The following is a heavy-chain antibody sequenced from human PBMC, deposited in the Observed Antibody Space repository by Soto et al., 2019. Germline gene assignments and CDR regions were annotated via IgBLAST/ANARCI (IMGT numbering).Heavy chain of an antibody. J-gene: IGHJ4*02. CDR1: GDSIGPYF. CDR3: ARHLTGRVSGQDY. Sequence: SETLSLTCTVSGDSIGPYFWSWIRQPPGKGLEWIGQIYSSGSPSYNASLKSRVTMSMDTSHNHLSLRLNSVTAADTAVYYCARHLTGRVSGQDYWGPGSLVTVSS. V-gene: IGHV4-59*08. CDR2: IYSSGSP. D-gene: IGHD3-9*01.